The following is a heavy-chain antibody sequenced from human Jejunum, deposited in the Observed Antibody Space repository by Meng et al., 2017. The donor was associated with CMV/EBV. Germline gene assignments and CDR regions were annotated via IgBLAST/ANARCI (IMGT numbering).Heavy chain of an antibody. D-gene: IGHD6-13*01. CDR3: ASGYIEGHHLGY. V-gene: IGHV3-66*01. CDR1: GFTVSTNY. Sequence: EVQLVESGGDLVQPGGSLRLYCAASGFTVSTNYMSWVRQAPGKGLEWVSALYSGGNTYYADSVKGRFTLSRDNSKNTLYLQMSSLGVEDTAVYYCASGYIEGHHLGYWGQGTLVTVSS. J-gene: IGHJ4*02. CDR2: LYSGGNT.